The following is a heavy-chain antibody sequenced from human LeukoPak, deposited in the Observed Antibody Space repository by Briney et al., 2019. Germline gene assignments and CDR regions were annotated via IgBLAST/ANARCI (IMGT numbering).Heavy chain of an antibody. D-gene: IGHD3-10*01. CDR2: INSDGSST. CDR1: GFTFSSYW. J-gene: IGHJ6*02. CDR3: ARVPYLVGAAPGEYYHYYYGMDV. V-gene: IGHV3-74*01. Sequence: PGGSLRLSCAASGFTFSSYWMHWVRQAPGKGLVWVSRINSDGSSTSYADSVKGRFTISRDNAKNSLYLQMNSLRDEDTAVYYCARVPYLVGAAPGEYYHYYYGMDVWGQGTTVTVSS.